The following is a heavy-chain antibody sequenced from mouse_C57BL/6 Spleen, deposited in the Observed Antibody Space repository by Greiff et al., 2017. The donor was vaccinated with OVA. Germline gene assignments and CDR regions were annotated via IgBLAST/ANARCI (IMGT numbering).Heavy chain of an antibody. J-gene: IGHJ2*01. CDR2: IDPSDSYT. V-gene: IGHV1-50*01. Sequence: QVQLQQPGAELVKPGASVKLSCTASGYTFTSYWMHWVQQRPGQGLEWIGEIDPSDSYTNYTQKFKGNSTLTVDTSSRHSFLQLSSMTSEDSAVYYCARGITTVNFDYWGQGTTLTVSS. CDR1: GYTFTSYW. CDR3: ARGITTVNFDY. D-gene: IGHD1-1*01.